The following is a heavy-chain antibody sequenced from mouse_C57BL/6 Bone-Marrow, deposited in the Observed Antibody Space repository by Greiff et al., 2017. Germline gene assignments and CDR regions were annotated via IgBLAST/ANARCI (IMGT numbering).Heavy chain of an antibody. CDR3: TTYYGSSDAMDY. D-gene: IGHD1-1*01. J-gene: IGHJ4*01. CDR1: GFNIKDDY. V-gene: IGHV14-4*01. Sequence: VQLQQSGAELVRPGASVKLSCTASGFNIKDDYMHWVKQRPEQGLEWIGWIDPENGDTEYASKFQGKATITADTSSNTAYLQLSSLTSEDTAVYYCTTYYGSSDAMDYWGQGTSVTGSS. CDR2: IDPENGDT.